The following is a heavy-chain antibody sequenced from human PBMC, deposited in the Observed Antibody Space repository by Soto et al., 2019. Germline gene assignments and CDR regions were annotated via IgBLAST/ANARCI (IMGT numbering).Heavy chain of an antibody. V-gene: IGHV4-31*03. J-gene: IGHJ4*02. CDR3: ARGALYSGSYFYYFDY. CDR1: GDSISSGGYY. D-gene: IGHD1-26*01. CDR2: IYNTGST. Sequence: PSETLSLTCSVSGDSISSGGYYWSWIRQHPGKGLEWIGYIYNTGSTYYNPSLMSRVTISVDTSKNQFSLKLSSVTAADTAVYYCARGALYSGSYFYYFDYWGQGALVTVSS.